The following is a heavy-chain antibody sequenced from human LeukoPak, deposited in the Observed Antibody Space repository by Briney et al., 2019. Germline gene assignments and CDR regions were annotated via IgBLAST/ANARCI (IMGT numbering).Heavy chain of an antibody. CDR2: INPSGGSA. CDR3: AREYTGYDNC. V-gene: IGHV1-46*01. CDR1: GYTFTSYY. D-gene: IGHD5-12*01. Sequence: GASVKVPCKASGYTFTSYYIHWVRQAPGQGLEWMGIINPSGGSASYAQKFQGRVTMTRDTSTSTVYMELSSLRSEDTAVYYCAREYTGYDNCWGQGTRVTVSA. J-gene: IGHJ4*02.